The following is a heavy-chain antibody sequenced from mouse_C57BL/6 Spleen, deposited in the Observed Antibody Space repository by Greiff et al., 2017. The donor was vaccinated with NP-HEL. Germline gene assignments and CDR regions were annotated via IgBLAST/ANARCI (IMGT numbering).Heavy chain of an antibody. CDR1: GYTFTSYW. Sequence: QVQLQQPGAELVRPGSSVKLSCKASGYTFTSYWMHWVKQRPIQGLEWIGNIDPSDSETHYNQKFKDKATLTVDKSSSTAYMQLSSLTSEDSAVYYGARGDGYFGAGFGYWGQGTLVTVSA. V-gene: IGHV1-52*01. D-gene: IGHD2-3*01. CDR3: ARGDGYFGAGFGY. J-gene: IGHJ3*01. CDR2: IDPSDSET.